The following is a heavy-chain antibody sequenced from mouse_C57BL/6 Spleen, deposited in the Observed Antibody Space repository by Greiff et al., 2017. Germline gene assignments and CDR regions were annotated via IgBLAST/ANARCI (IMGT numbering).Heavy chain of an antibody. CDR2: IWSDGST. CDR3: ARHGRDYSYAMDY. J-gene: IGHJ4*01. Sequence: VQGVESGPGLVAPSQSLSITCTVSGFSLTSYGVHWVRQPPGKGLEWLVVIWSDGSTTYNSALKSRLSISKDNSKSQVFLKMNSLQTDDTAMYYCARHGRDYSYAMDYWGQGTSVTVSS. V-gene: IGHV2-6-1*01. D-gene: IGHD3-3*01. CDR1: GFSLTSYG.